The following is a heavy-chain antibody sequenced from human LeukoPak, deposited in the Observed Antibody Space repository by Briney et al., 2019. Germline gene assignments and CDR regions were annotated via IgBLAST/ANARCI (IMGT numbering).Heavy chain of an antibody. D-gene: IGHD2-15*01. CDR3: ARAGYSSGGSWYPGAFDY. CDR2: IGGDNGHT. J-gene: IGHJ4*02. V-gene: IGHV1-18*01. Sequence: ASVQVSCKASGYTFTHYGFTWVRQAPGQGLEWMGWIGGDNGHTNYAQNFQGRVTMTTETSTSTAHMELRSLRSDDTAVYYCARAGYSSGGSWYPGAFDYWGQGTLVTVSS. CDR1: GYTFTHYG.